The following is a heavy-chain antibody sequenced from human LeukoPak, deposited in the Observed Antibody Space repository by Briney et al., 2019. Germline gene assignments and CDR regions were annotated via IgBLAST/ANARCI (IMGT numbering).Heavy chain of an antibody. CDR2: IYYSGST. D-gene: IGHD6-19*01. Sequence: SETLSLTCTVSGGSISSSSYYWGWIRQSPGKGLEWIGSIYYSGSTYYNPSLKSRVTISVDTSKNQFSLKLSSVTAADTAVYYCARVYSSGWYFYWGQGTLVTVSS. J-gene: IGHJ4*02. V-gene: IGHV4-39*07. CDR3: ARVYSSGWYFY. CDR1: GGSISSSSYY.